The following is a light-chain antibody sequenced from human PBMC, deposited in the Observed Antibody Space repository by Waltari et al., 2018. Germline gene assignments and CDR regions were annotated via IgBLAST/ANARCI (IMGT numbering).Light chain of an antibody. Sequence: AIQMTQSPSSLSASVGDRVTITCRASQGIRYDLGWYQQKPGKAPNPLIYAASSLQSGVPSRFSGGGAGTEFTLTISSLQPEDFATYYCLQDYNYPWTFGQGTKVEIK. CDR1: QGIRYD. V-gene: IGKV1-6*01. CDR2: AAS. CDR3: LQDYNYPWT. J-gene: IGKJ1*01.